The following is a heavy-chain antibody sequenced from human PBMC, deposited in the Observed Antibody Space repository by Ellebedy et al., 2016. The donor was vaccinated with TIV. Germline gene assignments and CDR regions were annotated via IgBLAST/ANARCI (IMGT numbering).Heavy chain of an antibody. CDR1: GGSFSNYY. CDR3: ARSGRVAAAGTKYVWVWDY. CDR2: IYYSGST. Sequence: SETLSLTCTVYGGSFSNYYLTWIRQPPGKGLEWIGYIYYSGSTNYNPSLKSRVTISVDTSKNQFSLKLSSVTAADTAVYYCARSGRVAAAGTKYVWVWDYWGQGTLVTVSS. D-gene: IGHD6-13*01. V-gene: IGHV4-59*01. J-gene: IGHJ4*02.